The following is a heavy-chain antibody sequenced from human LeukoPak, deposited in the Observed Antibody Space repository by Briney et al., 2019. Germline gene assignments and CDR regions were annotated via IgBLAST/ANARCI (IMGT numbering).Heavy chain of an antibody. Sequence: PGGSLRLSCAASGFTFSSYSMNWVRQAPGKGLEWVANIKQDGSEKYYVDSVKGRFTISRDNAKNSLYLQMNSLRAEDTAVYYCARDGAVAGAFDIWGQGTMVTVSS. CDR3: ARDGAVAGAFDI. CDR2: IKQDGSEK. V-gene: IGHV3-7*01. J-gene: IGHJ3*02. D-gene: IGHD6-19*01. CDR1: GFTFSSYS.